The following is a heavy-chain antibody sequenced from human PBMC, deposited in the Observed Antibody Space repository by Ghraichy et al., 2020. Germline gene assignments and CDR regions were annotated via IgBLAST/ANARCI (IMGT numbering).Heavy chain of an antibody. CDR3: ARGGDTASDFDY. D-gene: IGHD5-18*01. J-gene: IGHJ4*02. CDR2: INSDGSST. CDR1: GFPFSRYW. V-gene: IGHV3-74*01. Sequence: GGSLRLSCAAPGFPFSRYWMHWVRQAPGKGLVWVSRINSDGSSTTYADSVKGRFTFSRDNAKNTLYLQMNSLRAEDTAVYYCARGGDTASDFDYWGQGTLVTVSS.